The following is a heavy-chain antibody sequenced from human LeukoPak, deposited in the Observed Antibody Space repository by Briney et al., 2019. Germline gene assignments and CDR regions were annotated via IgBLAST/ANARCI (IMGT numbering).Heavy chain of an antibody. CDR2: INAGNGNT. CDR1: GYTFTSYA. J-gene: IGHJ5*02. D-gene: IGHD3-9*01. CDR3: ARGLDILTGRDWFDP. V-gene: IGHV1-3*01. Sequence: ASVKVSSKASGYTFTSYAMHWVGQAPGQRLEWMGWINAGNGNTKYSQKFQGRVTITRDTSASTAYMELSSLRSEDTAVYYCARGLDILTGRDWFDPWGQGTLVTVSS.